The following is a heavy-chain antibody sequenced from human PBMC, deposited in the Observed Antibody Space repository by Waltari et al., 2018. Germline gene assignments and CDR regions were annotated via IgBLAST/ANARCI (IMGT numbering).Heavy chain of an antibody. V-gene: IGHV3-21*01. Sequence: EVQLVESGGGLVKPGGSLRLSCAASGFSFSSYSLNWVRQAPGKGLEWVSSISSSGSYIYYADSVRGRFTISRDNAKNSLFLQMNSLRAEDTALYYCARDMDSRSSPPLDYWGQGTLVTVSS. D-gene: IGHD3-22*01. CDR3: ARDMDSRSSPPLDY. CDR2: ISSSGSYI. J-gene: IGHJ4*02. CDR1: GFSFSSYS.